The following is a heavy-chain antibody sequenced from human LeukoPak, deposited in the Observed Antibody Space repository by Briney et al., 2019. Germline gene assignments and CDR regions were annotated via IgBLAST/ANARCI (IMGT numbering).Heavy chain of an antibody. D-gene: IGHD3-10*01. J-gene: IGHJ4*02. CDR2: INPNSGGT. V-gene: IGHV1-2*02. Sequence: ASVKVSCKASGYTFTGYYMHWVRQAPGQGLEWMGWINPNSGGTNYAQKFQGRVTMTRDTSISTAYVELSRLRSDDTAVYYCARIYGSGSYYEDYWGQGTLVTVSS. CDR1: GYTFTGYY. CDR3: ARIYGSGSYYEDY.